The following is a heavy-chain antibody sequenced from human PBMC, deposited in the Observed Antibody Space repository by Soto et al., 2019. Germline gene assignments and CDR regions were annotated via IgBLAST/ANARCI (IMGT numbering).Heavy chain of an antibody. J-gene: IGHJ4*02. CDR1: GFTFSSYG. CDR2: IWYDGSNK. CDR3: ARVDTAMAAFDY. D-gene: IGHD5-18*01. Sequence: QVQLVESGGGVVQPGRSLRLSCAASGFTFSSYGMHWVREAPGKGLEWVAVIWYDGSNKYYADSVKSRFTISRDNSKNTLYLQMNSLRAEDTAVYYCARVDTAMAAFDYWGQGTLVTVSS. V-gene: IGHV3-33*01.